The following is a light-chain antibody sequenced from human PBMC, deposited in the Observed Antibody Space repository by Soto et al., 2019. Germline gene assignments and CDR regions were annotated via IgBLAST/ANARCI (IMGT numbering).Light chain of an antibody. CDR1: NSNIGHNA. J-gene: IGLJ3*02. CDR3: AAWDDSLNGPV. Sequence: QSVLTQPPSVSEAPRQRVTISCSGSNSNIGHNAVSWYQQLPGKAPKLLIYYDDLLPSGVSDRFSGSKSGTSASLAINGLQSEDEADYYCAAWDDSLNGPVFGGGTKLTVL. V-gene: IGLV1-36*01. CDR2: YDD.